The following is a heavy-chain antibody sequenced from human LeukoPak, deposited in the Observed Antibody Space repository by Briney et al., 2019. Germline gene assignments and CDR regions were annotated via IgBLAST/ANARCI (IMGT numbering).Heavy chain of an antibody. CDR2: TIPIFGIA. CDR1: GGTFSSYA. J-gene: IGHJ4*02. V-gene: IGHV1-69*04. D-gene: IGHD2-2*02. Sequence: SVNVSCKASGGTFSSYAISGVRQAPGQGLEWMGSTIPIFGIANNAQKFQGRVTINADKSTSTAYMGLSSLRYEDTAVYYCARDPDYCSSTSCYTIEFDYWGQGTLVTVSS. CDR3: ARDPDYCSSTSCYTIEFDY.